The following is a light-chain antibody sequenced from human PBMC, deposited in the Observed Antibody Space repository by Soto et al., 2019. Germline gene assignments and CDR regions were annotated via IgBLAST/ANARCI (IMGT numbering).Light chain of an antibody. CDR3: SSYTSSSTLCV. V-gene: IGLV2-14*01. CDR2: DVS. Sequence: QSVLTQPASVSGSPGQSITISCTGTSSDVGGYNYVSWYQQHPGKAPKLMIYDVSNRPSGVSSRFSGSKSGNTASLTISGLQAEDEADYYCSSYTSSSTLCVFGTGTKVTVL. CDR1: SSDVGGYNY. J-gene: IGLJ1*01.